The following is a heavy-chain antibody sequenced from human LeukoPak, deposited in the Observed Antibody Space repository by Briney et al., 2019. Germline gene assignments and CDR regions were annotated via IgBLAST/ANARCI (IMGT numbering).Heavy chain of an antibody. CDR3: ARDRPYYYDSSGYYFGGHDAFDI. CDR1: GYTFTSYD. Sequence: ASVKVSCKASGYTFTSYDINWVRQATGQGLEWMGWMNPNSGNTGYAQKFQGRVTMTRNTSISTAYMELSSLRSEDTAVYYCARDRPYYYDSSGYYFGGHDAFDIWSQGTMVTVSS. D-gene: IGHD3-22*01. J-gene: IGHJ3*02. CDR2: MNPNSGNT. V-gene: IGHV1-8*01.